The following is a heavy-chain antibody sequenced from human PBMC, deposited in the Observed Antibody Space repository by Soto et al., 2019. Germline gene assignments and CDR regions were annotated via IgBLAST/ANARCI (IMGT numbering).Heavy chain of an antibody. CDR2: IYHSGST. V-gene: IGHV4-30-2*01. CDR3: ARGLLWFGELLGAHNWFDP. CDR1: GGSISSGGYS. J-gene: IGHJ5*02. D-gene: IGHD3-10*01. Sequence: SETLSLTCAVSGGSISSGGYSWSWIRQPPGKGLEWIGYIYHSGSTYYNPSLKSRVTISVDTSKNQFSLKLSSVTAADTAVYYCARGLLWFGELLGAHNWFDPWGQGTLVTVSS.